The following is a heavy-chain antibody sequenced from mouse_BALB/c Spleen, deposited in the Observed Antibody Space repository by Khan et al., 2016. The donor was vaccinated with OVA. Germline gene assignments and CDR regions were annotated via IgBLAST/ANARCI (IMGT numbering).Heavy chain of an antibody. D-gene: IGHD1-1*01. CDR3: TRLAYYFDREGFAY. J-gene: IGHJ3*01. V-gene: IGHV5-6*01. Sequence: EVQLVESGGDLVKPGGSLKLSCAASGFTFSTYGMSWVRQAPDKSLEWVATVSTGGSYTYYPDIVKGRFTISRDNAKNTLYLQMSGLRSEDTAVFYCTRLAYYFDREGFAYWGQGTLVTVSA. CDR1: GFTFSTYG. CDR2: VSTGGSYT.